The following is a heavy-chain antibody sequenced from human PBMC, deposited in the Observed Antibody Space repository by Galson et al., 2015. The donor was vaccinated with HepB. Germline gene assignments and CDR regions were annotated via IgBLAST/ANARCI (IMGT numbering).Heavy chain of an antibody. D-gene: IGHD3-10*01. CDR3: AKGRDELWFGETLTFFDY. J-gene: IGHJ4*02. CDR1: GYTFTGYY. V-gene: IGHV1-46*01. Sequence: SVKVSCKASGYTFTGYYMHWVRQAPGQGLEWMGWINPSGGSTSYAQKFQGRVTMTRDTSTSTVYMELSRLRSDDAAVYYCAKGRDELWFGETLTFFDYWGQGTLVTVSS. CDR2: INPSGGST.